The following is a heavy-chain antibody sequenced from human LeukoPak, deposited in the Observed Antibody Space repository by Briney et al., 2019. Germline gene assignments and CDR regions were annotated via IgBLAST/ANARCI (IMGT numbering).Heavy chain of an antibody. Sequence: GGSLRLSCAASGFTFSSYSMSWVRQAPGKGLEWVSVIYSGGSTYYADSVKGRFTISRDNSKNTLYLQMNSLRAEDTAVYYCARALLSYYYDSSGYSSWGQGTLVTVSS. D-gene: IGHD3-22*01. J-gene: IGHJ4*02. CDR3: ARALLSYYYDSSGYSS. CDR2: IYSGGST. CDR1: GFTFSSYS. V-gene: IGHV3-66*01.